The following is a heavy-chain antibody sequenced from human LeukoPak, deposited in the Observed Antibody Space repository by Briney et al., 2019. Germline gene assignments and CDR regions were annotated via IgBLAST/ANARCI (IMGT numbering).Heavy chain of an antibody. CDR3: ARGRDVVVPAAYYYYMDV. V-gene: IGHV4-34*01. J-gene: IGHJ6*03. Sequence: SETLSLTCAVYGGSFSGYYWSWIRQPPEKGLEWIGEINHSGSTNYNPSLKSRVTISVDTSKNQFSLKLSSVTTADTAVYYCARGRDVVVPAAYYYYMDVWGKGTTVTVSS. CDR2: INHSGST. D-gene: IGHD2-2*01. CDR1: GGSFSGYY.